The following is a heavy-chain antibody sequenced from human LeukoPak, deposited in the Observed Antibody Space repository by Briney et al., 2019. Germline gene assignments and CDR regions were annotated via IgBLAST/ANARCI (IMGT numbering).Heavy chain of an antibody. CDR2: IYYSGST. V-gene: IGHV4-31*03. Sequence: SQTLSLTCTVSGGSISSGGYYWSWIRQHPGKGLEWIGYIYYSGSTYYNPSLKSRVTISVDTSKNQFSLKLSSVTAADTAVYYCARLEARGWWRELGAFDIWGQGTMVTVSS. CDR3: ARLEARGWWRELGAFDI. J-gene: IGHJ3*02. CDR1: GGSISSGGYY. D-gene: IGHD2-8*02.